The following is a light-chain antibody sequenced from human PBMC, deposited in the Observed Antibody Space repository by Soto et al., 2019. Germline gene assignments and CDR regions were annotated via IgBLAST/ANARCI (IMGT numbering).Light chain of an antibody. J-gene: IGKJ1*01. V-gene: IGKV1-33*01. Sequence: DIQMTQSPSTLSASVGDRVTITCRASQSISSWLAWYQQKPGKAPKLLIYDASNLETGVPSRFSGSGSGTDFTFTISSLQPEDFATYYCQQYESLPRTFGQGTKVDIK. CDR3: QQYESLPRT. CDR1: QSISSW. CDR2: DAS.